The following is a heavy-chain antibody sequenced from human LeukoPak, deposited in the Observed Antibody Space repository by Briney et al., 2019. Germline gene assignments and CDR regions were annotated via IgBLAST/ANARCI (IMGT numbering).Heavy chain of an antibody. V-gene: IGHV4-39*07. D-gene: IGHD1-26*01. CDR1: GGSISSSSYN. CDR3: VRDRELTY. CDR2: IYYSGTT. Sequence: SETLSLTCIVSGGSISSSSYNWGWIRQPPGKGLEWIGSIYYSGTTYYNPSLKSRLTISVDTSKNQFSLKLNSVTAADTAVYYCVRDRELTYWSQGTLVTVSS. J-gene: IGHJ4*02.